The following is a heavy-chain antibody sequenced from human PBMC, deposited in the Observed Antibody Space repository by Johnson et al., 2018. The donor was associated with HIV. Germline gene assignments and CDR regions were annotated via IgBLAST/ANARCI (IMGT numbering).Heavy chain of an antibody. CDR2: ISSSARGM. V-gene: IGHV3-11*01. Sequence: QVQLVESGGGLVKPGGSLRLSCVASRFTFSDYYMSWIRQAPGKGLEWVSYISSSARGMFYADSVKGRFTISRDNAKNSLFLQVSSLRGDDTAVYYCVRDVESDGRYPPDAFDIWGQGTMVTVST. J-gene: IGHJ3*02. CDR3: VRDVESDGRYPPDAFDI. CDR1: RFTFSDYY. D-gene: IGHD3-16*02.